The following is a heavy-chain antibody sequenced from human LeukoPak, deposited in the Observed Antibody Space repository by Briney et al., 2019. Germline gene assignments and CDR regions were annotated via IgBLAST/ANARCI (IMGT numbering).Heavy chain of an antibody. Sequence: SETLSLTCTVSDYYIRSSFYYWSWIRQPAGKGLEWIGRIYTSGSPNYNPSLKSRVTMSVDTSKNQFSLKLSSVTAADTAVYYCARTPSLTTASFEYLYYFDYWGQGTLVTVSS. D-gene: IGHD1-1*01. V-gene: IGHV4-61*02. J-gene: IGHJ4*02. CDR1: DYYIRSSFYY. CDR3: ARTPSLTTASFEYLYYFDY. CDR2: IYTSGSP.